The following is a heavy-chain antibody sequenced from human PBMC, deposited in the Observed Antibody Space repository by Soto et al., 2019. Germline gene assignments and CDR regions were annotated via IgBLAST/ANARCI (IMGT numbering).Heavy chain of an antibody. V-gene: IGHV3-33*01. CDR2: IWYDGSNK. D-gene: IGHD2-15*01. CDR3: ARGQRVAATPYGFDY. CDR1: GFTFSSYG. J-gene: IGHJ4*02. Sequence: GGSLRLSCAASGFTFSSYGMHWVRQAPGKGLEWVAVIWYDGSNKYYADSVKGRFTISRDNSKNTLYLQMNSLRAEDTAVYYCARGQRVAATPYGFDYWGQGTLVTVSS.